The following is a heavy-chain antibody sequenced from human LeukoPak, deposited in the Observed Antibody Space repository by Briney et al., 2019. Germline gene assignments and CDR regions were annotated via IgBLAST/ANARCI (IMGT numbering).Heavy chain of an antibody. V-gene: IGHV4-59*08. CDR3: ASHGPTLHYYDSSGYSIDAFDI. J-gene: IGHJ3*02. CDR1: GGSISSYY. CDR2: IYYSGST. D-gene: IGHD3-22*01. Sequence: SETPSLTCTVSGGSISSYYWSWIRQPPGKGLEWIGYIYYSGSTNYNPSLKSRVTISVDTSKNQFSLKLSSVTAADTAVYYCASHGPTLHYYDSSGYSIDAFDIWGQGTMVTVSS.